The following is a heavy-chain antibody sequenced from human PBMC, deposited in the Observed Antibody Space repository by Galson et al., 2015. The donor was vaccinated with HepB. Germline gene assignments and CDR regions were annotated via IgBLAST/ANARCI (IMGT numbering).Heavy chain of an antibody. V-gene: IGHV1-18*01. Sequence: SVKVSCKASGYTSTNYGINWVRQAPGQGLEWMGWICGYNGNTNYAQKFQGRVTMTTDTNTRTAYMELRSLRSDDTAVYYCARPDRGRYYFDYWGQGTLVTVSS. CDR1: GYTSTNYG. J-gene: IGHJ4*02. CDR3: ARPDRGRYYFDY. CDR2: ICGYNGNT. D-gene: IGHD3-10*01.